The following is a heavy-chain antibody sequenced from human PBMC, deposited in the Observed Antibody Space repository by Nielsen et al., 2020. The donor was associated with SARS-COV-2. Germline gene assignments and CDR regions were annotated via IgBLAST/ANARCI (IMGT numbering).Heavy chain of an antibody. CDR2: IYYSGST. D-gene: IGHD3-22*01. V-gene: IGHV4-59*01. CDR3: ARGDYYDNRVDY. J-gene: IGHJ4*02. Sequence: SETLSLTCTVSGGSISSYYWSWIRQPPGKGLEWIGYIYYSGSTNYNPSLKSRVTISVDTSKNQFSLKLGSVTAADTAVYYCARGDYYDNRVDYWGQGTLVTVSS. CDR1: GGSISSYY.